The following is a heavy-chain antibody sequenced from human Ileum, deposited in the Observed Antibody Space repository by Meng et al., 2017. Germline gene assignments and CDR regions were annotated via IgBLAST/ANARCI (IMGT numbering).Heavy chain of an antibody. CDR2: TYYRSKWFN. CDR1: GDSVSSTSAA. J-gene: IGHJ4*02. Sequence: QVHLQQSGPGLVKPSQPLSLPCAISGDSVSSTSAAWNWIRQSPSRGLEWLGRTYYRSKWFNEYAVSVKSRITINPDTSENQFSLQLNSVTPEDAAVYYCARGGGSYYHFDYWGQGTLVTVSS. D-gene: IGHD1-26*01. V-gene: IGHV6-1*01. CDR3: ARGGGSYYHFDY.